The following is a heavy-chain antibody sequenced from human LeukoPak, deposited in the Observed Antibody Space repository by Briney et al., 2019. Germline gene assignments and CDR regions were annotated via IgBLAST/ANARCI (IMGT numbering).Heavy chain of an antibody. D-gene: IGHD5-24*01. V-gene: IGHV3-30-3*01. J-gene: IGHJ4*02. CDR1: GFPFSSYA. Sequence: GGFLQLSCAASGFPFSSYAMHSVPHAPGTGLEWVAVISYDGNNKYYAHSVKGRFTSPIDNSKNSLYLQMSSLIAEDTAVYYCASLEMATTWGQGTMVTVSS. CDR3: ASLEMATT. CDR2: ISYDGNNK.